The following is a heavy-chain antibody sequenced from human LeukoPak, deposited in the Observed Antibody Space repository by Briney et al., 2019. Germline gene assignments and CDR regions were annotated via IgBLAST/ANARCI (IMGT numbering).Heavy chain of an antibody. V-gene: IGHV1-18*04. CDR1: GYTFTSFG. Sequence: ASVKVSCKPSGYTFTSFGISWVRQAPGQGLEWMGWIGAYNGDTNYAQKFQGRVTTTTDTSTSTAYMDLRSLRSDDTAVYYCTRDHCRGDNCPPFDYWGQGTLVTVSS. J-gene: IGHJ4*02. CDR3: TRDHCRGDNCPPFDY. D-gene: IGHD2-15*01. CDR2: IGAYNGDT.